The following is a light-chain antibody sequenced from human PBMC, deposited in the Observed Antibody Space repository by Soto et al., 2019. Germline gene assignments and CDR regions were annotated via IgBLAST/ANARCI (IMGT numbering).Light chain of an antibody. CDR2: DAS. CDR3: QQRSIPIT. V-gene: IGKV3-11*01. CDR1: QSVSSY. Sequence: EIVLTQSPATLSLSPGERATLSCRASQSVSSYLAWYQQKRGQAPRLLIYDASNRATGIPARFSGSGSGTDFTLTISSLEPEDFAVYYCQQRSIPITFGQGTRLEIK. J-gene: IGKJ5*01.